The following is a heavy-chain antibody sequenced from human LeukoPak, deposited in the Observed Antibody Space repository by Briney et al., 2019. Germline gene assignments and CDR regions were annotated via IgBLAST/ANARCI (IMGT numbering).Heavy chain of an antibody. V-gene: IGHV4-61*01. CDR3: ASQTGIVGGERSDY. Sequence: SETLSLTCTVSGGSVSSGSYYWSWIRQPPGKGLEWIGYIYYSGSTNYNPSLKSRVTISVDTSKKQFSLKLSSVTAADTAVYYCASQTGIVGGERSDYWGQGTLVTVSS. J-gene: IGHJ4*02. CDR2: IYYSGST. CDR1: GGSVSSGSYY. D-gene: IGHD1-26*01.